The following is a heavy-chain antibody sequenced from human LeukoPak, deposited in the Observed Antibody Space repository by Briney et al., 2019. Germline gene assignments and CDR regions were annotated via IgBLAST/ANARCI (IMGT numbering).Heavy chain of an antibody. D-gene: IGHD5-12*01. Sequence: PSETLSLTCTVSGGSISSYYWSWIRQPPGKGLECIGYIYYSGSTNYNPSLKSRVTISVDTSKNQFSLKLSSVTAADTAVYYCARGVATIPFYYFDYWGQGTLVTVSS. J-gene: IGHJ4*02. CDR2: IYYSGST. V-gene: IGHV4-59*01. CDR1: GGSISSYY. CDR3: ARGVATIPFYYFDY.